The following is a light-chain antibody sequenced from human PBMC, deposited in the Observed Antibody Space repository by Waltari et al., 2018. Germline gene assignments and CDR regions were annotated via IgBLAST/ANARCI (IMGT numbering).Light chain of an antibody. Sequence: SLGEKATINCKSSQSVFHSSYNKNYLAWYQQKPGQPPNLLIYWASTRESGVPDRFSGSESGTDFTLTISSLQAEDVAVYYCQQYFSAPWTFGQGTRVEIK. CDR3: QQYFSAPWT. CDR2: WAS. V-gene: IGKV4-1*01. CDR1: QSVFHSSYNKNY. J-gene: IGKJ1*01.